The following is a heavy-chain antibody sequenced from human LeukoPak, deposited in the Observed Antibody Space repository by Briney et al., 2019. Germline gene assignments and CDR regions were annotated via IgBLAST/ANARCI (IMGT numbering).Heavy chain of an antibody. CDR2: ISGSGGST. CDR1: GFTFSSYA. J-gene: IGHJ4*02. D-gene: IGHD3-9*01. Sequence: GGSLRLSCAASGFTFSSYAMSWVRQAPGKGLEWVSAISGSGGSTYYADSVKGRFTISRDNSKNTLYLQMNSLRAEDTAVYYCARLHYDVLTGPFDYWGQGTLVTVSS. V-gene: IGHV3-23*01. CDR3: ARLHYDVLTGPFDY.